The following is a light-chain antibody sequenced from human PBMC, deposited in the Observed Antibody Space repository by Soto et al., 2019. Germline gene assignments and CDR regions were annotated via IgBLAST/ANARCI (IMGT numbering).Light chain of an antibody. V-gene: IGLV1-44*01. Sequence: QCVRTRAASWSGTPVEVVTISCSGSSSNIGSNTVNWYQQLPGTAPKLLIYSNNQRPSGVPDRFSGSKSGTSASLAISGLQSEDEADYYCAAWDDSLNGFYVFGTGTKVTV. CDR1: SSNIGSNT. J-gene: IGLJ1*01. CDR3: AAWDDSLNGFYV. CDR2: SNN.